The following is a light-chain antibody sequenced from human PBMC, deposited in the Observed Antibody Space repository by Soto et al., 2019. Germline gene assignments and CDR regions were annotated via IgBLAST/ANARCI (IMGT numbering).Light chain of an antibody. J-gene: IGLJ1*01. CDR2: EVN. V-gene: IGLV2-14*01. CDR1: SSDIGAYNY. Sequence: QSVLTQPASVSGSPGQSITISCTGTSSDIGAYNYVSWYQQYPGRAPKLMIYEVNNRPSGVSNRLSGSKSGNTASLTISGLQAEDEADYYCSSFTTSSTYVVGAGTKVTV. CDR3: SSFTTSSTYV.